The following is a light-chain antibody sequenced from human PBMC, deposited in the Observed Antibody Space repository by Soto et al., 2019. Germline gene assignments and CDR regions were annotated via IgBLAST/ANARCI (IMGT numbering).Light chain of an antibody. J-gene: IGKJ4*01. V-gene: IGKV3-20*01. Sequence: EIVLTQSPATLSLSPGEGATLSCRASHSVSTSYFAWYQQKPGQAPRLLIYGASNRAADIPDRFSGSGSGTDLSLTISRLETDDFAVYYCPQYGSSPFTFGWGTRVEIK. CDR3: PQYGSSPFT. CDR1: HSVSTSY. CDR2: GAS.